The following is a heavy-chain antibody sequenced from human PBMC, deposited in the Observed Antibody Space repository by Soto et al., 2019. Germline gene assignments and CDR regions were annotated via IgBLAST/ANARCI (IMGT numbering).Heavy chain of an antibody. J-gene: IGHJ4*02. Sequence: PGGSLRLSCAASGFTFSSYDMHWVRQATGKGLEWVSAIGTAGDTYYPGSVKGRFTISRENAKNSLYLQMNSLRAEDTAVYYCARGYNSSGYYYFPGYWGQGTLVTVSS. CDR2: IGTAGDT. CDR3: ARGYNSSGYYYFPGY. V-gene: IGHV3-13*01. CDR1: GFTFSSYD. D-gene: IGHD3-22*01.